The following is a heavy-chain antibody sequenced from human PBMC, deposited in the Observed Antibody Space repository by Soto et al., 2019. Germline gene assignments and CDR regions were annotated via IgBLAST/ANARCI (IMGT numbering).Heavy chain of an antibody. D-gene: IGHD3-9*01. V-gene: IGHV1-69*02. CDR2: IIPILGIA. Sequence: QVQLVQSGAEVKKPGSSVKVSCKASGGTFSSYTISWVRQAPGQGLEWMGRIIPILGIANYAQKFQGRVTITADKSTSTAYVELRNLSSANTAVYYCARGVILTGYHIYYFDYWGQGTLNTVSS. CDR1: GGTFSSYT. J-gene: IGHJ4*02. CDR3: ARGVILTGYHIYYFDY.